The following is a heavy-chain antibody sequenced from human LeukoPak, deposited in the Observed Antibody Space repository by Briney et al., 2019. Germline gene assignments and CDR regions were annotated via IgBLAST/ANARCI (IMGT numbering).Heavy chain of an antibody. CDR2: ISSSSSYI. D-gene: IGHD2-2*01. CDR1: GFTFSSYS. J-gene: IGHJ6*02. Sequence: GGSLRLSCAASGFTFSSYSMIWVRQAPGKGLEGFSSISSSSSYIYYADSVKGRFTISRDNAKNSLYLQMNSLRAEDTAVYYCARETYCSSTSCYYYYYYGMDVWGQGTTVTVSS. CDR3: ARETYCSSTSCYYYYYYGMDV. V-gene: IGHV3-21*01.